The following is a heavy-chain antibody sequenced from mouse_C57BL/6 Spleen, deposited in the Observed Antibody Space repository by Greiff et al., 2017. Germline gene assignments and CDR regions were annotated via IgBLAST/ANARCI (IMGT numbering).Heavy chain of an antibody. CDR1: GYTFTDYY. J-gene: IGHJ2*01. CDR2: INPYNGGT. V-gene: IGHV1-19*01. D-gene: IGHD1-1*01. Sequence: VQLQQSGPVLVKPGASVKMSCKASGYTFTDYYMNWVKQSHGKSLEWIGVINPYNGGTSYNQKFKGKATLTVDKSSSTAYMELNSLTSEDSAVYYCARSGGSSLYYFDYWGQCTTLTVSS. CDR3: ARSGGSSLYYFDY.